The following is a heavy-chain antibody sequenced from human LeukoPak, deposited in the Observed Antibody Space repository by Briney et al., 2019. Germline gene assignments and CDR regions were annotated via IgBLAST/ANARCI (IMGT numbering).Heavy chain of an antibody. CDR1: GFSFSSYA. CDR2: ISGRGGST. J-gene: IGHJ4*02. D-gene: IGHD2-2*01. CDR3: AKGRDIVVVPAAIDY. V-gene: IGHV3-23*01. Sequence: GGSLRLSCAASGFSFSSYAMSWVRQAPGKGLEWVSAISGRGGSTYYADSVKGRFTISRDNSKNPLYLQMNSLRAEDPAVYYCAKGRDIVVVPAAIDYWGQGTLVTVSS.